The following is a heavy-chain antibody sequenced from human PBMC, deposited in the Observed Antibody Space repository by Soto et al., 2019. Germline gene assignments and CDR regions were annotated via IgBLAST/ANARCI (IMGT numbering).Heavy chain of an antibody. V-gene: IGHV1-8*01. CDR3: ARAQYSSGWYSWFDP. CDR1: GYTFTSYD. D-gene: IGHD6-19*01. CDR2: MNPNSGNT. Sequence: ASVKVSCKASGYTFTSYDINWVRQATGQGLEWMGWMNPNSGNTGYAQKFQGRVTMTRNTSISTAYMELSSLRSEDTAVYYCARAQYSSGWYSWFDPWGQGTLVTVSS. J-gene: IGHJ5*02.